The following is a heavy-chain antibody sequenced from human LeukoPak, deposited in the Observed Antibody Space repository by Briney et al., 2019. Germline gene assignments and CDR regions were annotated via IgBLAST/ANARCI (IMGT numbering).Heavy chain of an antibody. CDR3: ARGGNSLLHYFDY. J-gene: IGHJ4*02. D-gene: IGHD4-23*01. V-gene: IGHV4-59*08. CDR1: GGSNSSYY. CDR2: IYYSGGT. Sequence: SETLSLTCTVSGGSNSSYYLSWIRQPPGKGLEWIGYIYYSGGTNYNPSLKSRVTISLDTSKNQFSLKLSSVTAADTAVYYCARGGNSLLHYFDYWGRGTLVTVSS.